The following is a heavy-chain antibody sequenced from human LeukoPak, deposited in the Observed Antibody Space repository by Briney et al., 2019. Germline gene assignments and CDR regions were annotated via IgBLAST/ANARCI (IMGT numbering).Heavy chain of an antibody. CDR3: AKGDRRWLQEIDY. V-gene: IGHV3-23*01. D-gene: IGHD5-24*01. CDR1: GFSFSSYG. Sequence: GGSLRLSCTASGFSFSSYGMSWVRQAPGKGLEWVSAISGSGGSTYYADSVKGRFTISRDNSKNTLYLQMNSLRAEDTAVYYCAKGDRRWLQEIDYWGQGTLVTVSS. CDR2: ISGSGGST. J-gene: IGHJ4*02.